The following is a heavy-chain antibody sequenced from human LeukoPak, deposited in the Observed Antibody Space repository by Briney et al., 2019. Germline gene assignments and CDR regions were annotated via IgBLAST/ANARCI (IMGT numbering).Heavy chain of an antibody. V-gene: IGHV3-21*01. CDR1: GFTFSSYS. D-gene: IGHD6-13*01. CDR3: AGDPEQQLPHYYYLDV. CDR2: ISSSSYI. Sequence: PGGSLRLSCAASGFTFSSYSMNWVRQAPGKGLEWVSSISSSSYIYYSDSVKGRFTISRDNAKNSLYLQMNRLRAEDTDVCYCAGDPEQQLPHYYYLDVWGKGTTVSVSS. J-gene: IGHJ6*03.